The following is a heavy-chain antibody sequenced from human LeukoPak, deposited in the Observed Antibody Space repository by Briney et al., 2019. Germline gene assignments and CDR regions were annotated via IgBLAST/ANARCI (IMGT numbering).Heavy chain of an antibody. V-gene: IGHV3-48*04. Sequence: GGSLRLSCAASGFTFSSYSMNWVRQAPGKGLEWVSYISSSSSTIYYADSVKGRFTISRDNAKNSLYLQMNSLRAEDTAVYYCARESETYSGSWIDYWGQGTLVTVSS. J-gene: IGHJ4*02. CDR1: GFTFSSYS. CDR3: ARESETYSGSWIDY. D-gene: IGHD6-13*01. CDR2: ISSSSSTI.